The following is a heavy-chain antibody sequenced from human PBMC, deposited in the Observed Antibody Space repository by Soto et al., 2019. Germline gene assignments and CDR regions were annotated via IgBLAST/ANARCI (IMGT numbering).Heavy chain of an antibody. CDR1: GEYISNGYY. D-gene: IGHD5-12*01. CDR3: TKNSAYALDY. J-gene: IGHJ4*02. CDR2: IFHSGTT. V-gene: IGHV4-38-2*01. Sequence: PSETLSLTCAVSGEYISNGYYWAWIRQPPGKWLEWIGSIFHSGTTYYNPSIKSRVTIAVDTSKNQFSLKLSSVTAADSAVYYCTKNSAYALDYWGQGTLVTVSS.